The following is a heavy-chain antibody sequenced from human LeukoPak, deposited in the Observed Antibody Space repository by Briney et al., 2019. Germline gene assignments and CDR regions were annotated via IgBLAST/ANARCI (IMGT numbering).Heavy chain of an antibody. CDR2: IWYDGSNK. CDR3: AKLPYYYDSSGYPDDAFDI. D-gene: IGHD3-22*01. V-gene: IGHV3-33*06. Sequence: GGSLRLSCAASGFTFSSYGMHWVRQAPGKGQEWVAVIWYDGSNKYYADSVKGRFTISRDNSKNTLYLQMNSLRAEDTAVYYCAKLPYYYDSSGYPDDAFDIWGQGTMVTVSS. CDR1: GFTFSSYG. J-gene: IGHJ3*02.